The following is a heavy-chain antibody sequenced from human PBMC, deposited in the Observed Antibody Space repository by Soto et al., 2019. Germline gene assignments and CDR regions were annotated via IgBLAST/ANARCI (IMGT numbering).Heavy chain of an antibody. CDR1: GASISSGGYY. CDR3: ARDGAVPYGMDV. V-gene: IGHV4-31*03. CDR2: IYNRGPT. D-gene: IGHD3-16*01. J-gene: IGHJ6*02. Sequence: QVQLQESGPGLVKPSQTLSLTCTVSGASISSGGYYWSWIRQLPGKGLEWIGYIYNRGPTYYHPPFKSRGSISVDTSKNQFSLKVTSATAADTAVYYCARDGAVPYGMDVWGHGTTVTVSS.